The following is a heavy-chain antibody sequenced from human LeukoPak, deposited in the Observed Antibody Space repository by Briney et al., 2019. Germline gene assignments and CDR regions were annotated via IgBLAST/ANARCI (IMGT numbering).Heavy chain of an antibody. D-gene: IGHD6-13*01. J-gene: IGHJ3*02. V-gene: IGHV4-59*08. CDR2: IYYSGST. Sequence: SETLSLTCTVSGGSISSYYWSWIRQPPGKGLEWIGYIYYSGSTNYNPSLKSRVTISVDTSKNQFSLKLSSVTAAATAGYYCARRRAAGLGAFDIWGQGTMVTVSS. CDR1: GGSISSYY. CDR3: ARRRAAGLGAFDI.